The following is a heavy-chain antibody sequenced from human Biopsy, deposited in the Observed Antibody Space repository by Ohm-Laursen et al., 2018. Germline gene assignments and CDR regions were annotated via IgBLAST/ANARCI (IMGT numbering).Heavy chain of an antibody. D-gene: IGHD1-1*01. Sequence: SDTLSLTCCVSGGSITDDYWSWIRQSPGKGLEWIGFISKGGDTTYNPSLRGRVAISVDTSKNQFSLKLSSVTAADTAIFFCARLYRLDDYWNDDPPDAFDVWGQGTRVTVSS. CDR2: ISKGGDT. CDR3: ARLYRLDDYWNDDPPDAFDV. V-gene: IGHV4-59*07. CDR1: GGSITDDY. J-gene: IGHJ3*01.